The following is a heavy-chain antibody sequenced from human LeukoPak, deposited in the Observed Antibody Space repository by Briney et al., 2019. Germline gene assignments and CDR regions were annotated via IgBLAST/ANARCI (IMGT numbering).Heavy chain of an antibody. CDR2: ISGSGGST. CDR1: GFTFSSYA. J-gene: IGHJ4*02. V-gene: IGHV3-23*01. CDR3: ASISSVGVDTAMAEDY. D-gene: IGHD5-18*01. Sequence: GGSLRLSCAASGFTFSSYAMSWVRQAPGKGLEWVSAISGSGGSTYYADSVKGRFTISRDNSKNTLYLQMNSLRAEDTAVYYCASISSVGVDTAMAEDYWGQGTLVTVSS.